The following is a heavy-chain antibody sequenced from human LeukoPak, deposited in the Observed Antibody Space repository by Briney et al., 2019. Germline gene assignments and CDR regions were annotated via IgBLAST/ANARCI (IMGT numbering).Heavy chain of an antibody. D-gene: IGHD6-6*01. Sequence: GSLRLSCAASGFTFSSYWMSWVRQPPGKGLEWIGEINHSGGTNYNPSLMGRVTISVDTSKNQFSLKLTSVTAADTAVYYCAREEAWSSSSLGGFDPWGQGTLVTVSS. J-gene: IGHJ5*02. CDR1: GFTFSSYW. CDR3: AREEAWSSSSLGGFDP. V-gene: IGHV4-34*01. CDR2: INHSGGT.